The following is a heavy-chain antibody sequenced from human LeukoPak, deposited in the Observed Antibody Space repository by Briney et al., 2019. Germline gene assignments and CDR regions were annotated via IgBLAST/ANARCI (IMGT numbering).Heavy chain of an antibody. CDR3: ARDHSPEYNSSAGYFQL. J-gene: IGHJ1*01. Sequence: GGSLRLSCAASGFTFSSYVMHWVRQAPGKGLEWVAVISDDGINKYYADSVKGRFTFSRDNSKNTLYLQMNSLRAEDTAVYYCARDHSPEYNSSAGYFQLWGQGTLVTVSS. V-gene: IGHV3-30*14. CDR2: ISDDGINK. D-gene: IGHD6-6*01. CDR1: GFTFSSYV.